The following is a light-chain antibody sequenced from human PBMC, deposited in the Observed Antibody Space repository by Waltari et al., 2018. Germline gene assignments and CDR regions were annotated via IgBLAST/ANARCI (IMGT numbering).Light chain of an antibody. CDR1: QSVSSN. CDR2: GAS. V-gene: IGKV3-15*01. CDR3: QQYNNWPLT. Sequence: ETVMTQSPATLSVSPGERATLSCRASQSVSSNLAWYQQKPGQAPRLLIHGASPRATGIPASFSGSGSGTEFTLTISSLQSEDFAVYYCQQYNNWPLTFGQGTKVEIK. J-gene: IGKJ1*01.